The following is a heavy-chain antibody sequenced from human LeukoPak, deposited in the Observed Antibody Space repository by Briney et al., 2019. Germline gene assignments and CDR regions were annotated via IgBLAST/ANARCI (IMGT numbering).Heavy chain of an antibody. D-gene: IGHD4-11*01. CDR1: RFTLINYA. Sequence: GGSLRLSCEASRFTLINYAMHWVRQSPVRGLEWVAMISIDGDYTSYADSLKGRFTISRDNSKNTLFLQMTSLTAEDTAVYYCARVSYSQIYYYMDVWGKGTTVTVSS. CDR2: ISIDGDYT. CDR3: ARVSYSQIYYYMDV. J-gene: IGHJ6*03. V-gene: IGHV3-30-3*01.